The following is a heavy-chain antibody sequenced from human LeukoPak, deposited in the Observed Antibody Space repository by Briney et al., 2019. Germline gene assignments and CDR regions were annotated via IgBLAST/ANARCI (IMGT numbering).Heavy chain of an antibody. D-gene: IGHD6-13*01. Sequence: SETLSLTCTVSGGSISSSSYYWGWIRQPPGKGLEWIGSIYYSGSTYYNPSLKSRVTISVDTSKNQFSLKLSSVTAADTAVYYCARVATGIAAAALSGFDPWGQGTLVTVSS. J-gene: IGHJ5*02. CDR2: IYYSGST. CDR1: GGSISSSSYY. V-gene: IGHV4-39*07. CDR3: ARVATGIAAAALSGFDP.